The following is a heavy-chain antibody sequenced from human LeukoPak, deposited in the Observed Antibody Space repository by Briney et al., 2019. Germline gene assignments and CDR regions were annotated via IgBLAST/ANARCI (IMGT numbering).Heavy chain of an antibody. D-gene: IGHD3-10*01. Sequence: SETLSLTCTVSGGSISSYYWSWIRQPPGKGLEWIGYIYYSGSTSYNPSLKSRVTISVDTSKNQFSLKLSSVTAADTAVYYCAREGRGYGSGSYNTWGQGTLVTVSS. CDR2: IYYSGST. V-gene: IGHV4-59*01. CDR3: AREGRGYGSGSYNT. CDR1: GGSISSYY. J-gene: IGHJ4*02.